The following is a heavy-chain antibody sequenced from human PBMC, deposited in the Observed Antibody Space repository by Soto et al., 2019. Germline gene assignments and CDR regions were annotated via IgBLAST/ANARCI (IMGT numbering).Heavy chain of an antibody. CDR3: AKDSGLPVFGGLIHALDI. V-gene: IGHV3-23*01. Sequence: EVQLLESGGGFVQPGWSLRLSCESSGFTFRNFAMSWVRQAPGQGLEWVSSILGSGDSTYYADSVKGRFSISRDNSNNTLYLQMNSLRAEDTAVYFCAKDSGLPVFGGLIHALDIWGQGTLVTVSS. D-gene: IGHD3-3*01. J-gene: IGHJ3*02. CDR1: GFTFRNFA. CDR2: ILGSGDST.